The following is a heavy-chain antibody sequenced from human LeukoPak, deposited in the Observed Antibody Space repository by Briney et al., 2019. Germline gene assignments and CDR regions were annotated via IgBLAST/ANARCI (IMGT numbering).Heavy chain of an antibody. V-gene: IGHV3-21*06. CDR2: ISSSSSYI. Sequence: GGSLRLSCAASGFTFSSYSMNWVRQAPGKGLEWVSYISSSSSYIYYADSVKGRFPISRDNAKNSLYLQMNSLRAEDTAVYYCATRVTPIWGQGTMVTVSS. CDR1: GFTFSSYS. J-gene: IGHJ3*02. CDR3: ATRVTPI.